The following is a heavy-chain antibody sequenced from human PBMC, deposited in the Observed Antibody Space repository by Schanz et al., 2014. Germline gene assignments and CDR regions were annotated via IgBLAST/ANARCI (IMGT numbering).Heavy chain of an antibody. CDR1: GFTASSHS. CDR2: ISGGGGTT. Sequence: EVKLLESGGTLVRPGGSLRLSCAASGFTASSHSMNWVRQAPGKGLEWVSAISGGGGTTYYADSVKGRFTISRDNSRDTVYLQMNSLRADDTAMYYCARWFLIRGVILDSWGQGTLVTVSS. D-gene: IGHD3-10*01. V-gene: IGHV3-23*01. CDR3: ARWFLIRGVILDS. J-gene: IGHJ4*02.